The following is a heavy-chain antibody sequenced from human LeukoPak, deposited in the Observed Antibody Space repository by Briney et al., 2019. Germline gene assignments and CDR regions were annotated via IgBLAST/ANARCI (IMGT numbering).Heavy chain of an antibody. CDR1: GFTFSSYG. J-gene: IGHJ6*03. Sequence: GRSLRLSCAASGFTFSSYGMHWVRQAPGKGLEWVAVIWYDGSNKYYADSVKGRFTISRDNSKNTLYLQMNSLRAEDTAVYYCARVGRQSFQNRPYYYYYYMDVWGKGTTVTLSS. D-gene: IGHD1-14*01. V-gene: IGHV3-33*01. CDR2: IWYDGSNK. CDR3: ARVGRQSFQNRPYYYYYYMDV.